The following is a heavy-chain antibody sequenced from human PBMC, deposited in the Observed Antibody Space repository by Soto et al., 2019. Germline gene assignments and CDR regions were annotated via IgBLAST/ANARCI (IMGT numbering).Heavy chain of an antibody. CDR3: ARVHLGITMTLGAFDI. Sequence: SETLSLTCTVSGGSISSGGYYWSWIRQHPGKGLEWIGYIYYSGSTYYNPSLKSRVTISVDTSKNQFSLKLSSVTAADTAVYYCARVHLGITMTLGAFDIWGQGTMVTV. J-gene: IGHJ3*02. D-gene: IGHD3-22*01. CDR1: GGSISSGGYY. CDR2: IYYSGST. V-gene: IGHV4-31*03.